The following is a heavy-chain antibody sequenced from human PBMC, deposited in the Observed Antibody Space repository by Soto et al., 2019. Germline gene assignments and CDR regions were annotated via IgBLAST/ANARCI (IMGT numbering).Heavy chain of an antibody. CDR2: IRSKANSYAT. CDR1: GFTFSGSA. D-gene: IGHD6-19*01. J-gene: IGHJ1*01. Sequence: GGSLRLSCAASGFTFSGSAMHWVRQASGKGLEWVGRIRSKANSYATAYAASVKGRFTISRDDSKNPAYLQMNSLKTEDTAVYYCTRQPIAVAGEEYFQHWGQGTLVTVSS. CDR3: TRQPIAVAGEEYFQH. V-gene: IGHV3-73*01.